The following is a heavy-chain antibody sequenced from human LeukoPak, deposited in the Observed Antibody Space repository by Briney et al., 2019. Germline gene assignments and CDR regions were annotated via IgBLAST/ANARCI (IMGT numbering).Heavy chain of an antibody. CDR3: AKDLTTVTNIGYYYYGMDV. CDR1: GFTFSSSA. Sequence: GGSLRLSCAASGFTFSSSAMSWVRQVPGKGLEWVSGISGSGGSTYYADSVKGRFTISRDNSKNTLYLQMNSLRAEDTAVYYCAKDLTTVTNIGYYYYGMDVWGQGTTVTVSS. J-gene: IGHJ6*02. CDR2: ISGSGGST. D-gene: IGHD4-17*01. V-gene: IGHV3-23*01.